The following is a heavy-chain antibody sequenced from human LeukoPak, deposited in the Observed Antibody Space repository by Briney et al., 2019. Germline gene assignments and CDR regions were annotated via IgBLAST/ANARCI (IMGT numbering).Heavy chain of an antibody. CDR3: ARYSGAYSGAFDI. CDR2: ISGSSSSI. Sequence: GGSLRLSCVASGFTFSSYSINWVRQAPGKGLEWIPYISGSSSSIYYADSVKGRFTISRDNAKNSLYLQMNSLRAEDTAVYYCARYSGAYSGAFDIWGQGTMVTVSS. D-gene: IGHD1-26*01. J-gene: IGHJ3*02. CDR1: GFTFSSYS. V-gene: IGHV3-48*01.